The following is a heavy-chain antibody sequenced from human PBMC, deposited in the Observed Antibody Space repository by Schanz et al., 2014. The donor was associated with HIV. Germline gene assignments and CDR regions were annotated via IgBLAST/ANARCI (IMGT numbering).Heavy chain of an antibody. CDR3: ASTRERYSGETSGFDS. J-gene: IGHJ4*02. V-gene: IGHV3-7*01. CDR2: IKQDESEK. D-gene: IGHD1-26*01. Sequence: EVQLVESGGGLVQPGGSLRLSCAASGFTFSSYWMSWVRQAPGKGLEWVANIKQDESEKYYVDSVKGRFTISRDNAKXSXXLRMNSLRAEDTAXYYCASTRERYSGETSGFDSWGQGTLVTVST. CDR1: GFTFSSYW.